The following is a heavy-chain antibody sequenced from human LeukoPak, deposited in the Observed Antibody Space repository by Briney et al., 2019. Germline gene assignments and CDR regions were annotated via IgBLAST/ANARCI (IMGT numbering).Heavy chain of an antibody. CDR3: ARRLTQYDCFDP. V-gene: IGHV6-1*01. Sequence: SQTLSLTCAISGGIVSSNSVTWNWIRQSPSRGLEWLGRTYYRSTWYNDYAVSVRGRITVNPDTSKNQFSPHLNSVTPEDTAVYYCARRLTQYDCFDPWGQGILVTVSS. D-gene: IGHD2-2*01. CDR1: GGIVSSNSVT. J-gene: IGHJ5*02. CDR2: TYYRSTWYN.